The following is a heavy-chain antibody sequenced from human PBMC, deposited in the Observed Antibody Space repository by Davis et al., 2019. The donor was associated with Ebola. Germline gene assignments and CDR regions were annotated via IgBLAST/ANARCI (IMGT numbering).Heavy chain of an antibody. CDR2: IIPIFGTA. CDR3: ARDFDYYGSGSASDY. V-gene: IGHV1-69*06. J-gene: IGHJ4*02. D-gene: IGHD3-10*01. Sequence: SVTVSCKASGGTFSSYAISWVRQAPGQGLEWMGGIIPIFGTANYAQKFQGRVTITADKSTSTAYMELSSLRSEDTAVYYCARDFDYYGSGSASDYWGQGTLVTVSS. CDR1: GGTFSSYA.